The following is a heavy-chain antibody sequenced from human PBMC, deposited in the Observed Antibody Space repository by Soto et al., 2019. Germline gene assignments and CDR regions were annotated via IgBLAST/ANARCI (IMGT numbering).Heavy chain of an antibody. CDR3: ARGPNYDIVTRNYDGMDV. V-gene: IGHV1-18*01. D-gene: IGHD3-9*01. CDR2: ISAYNGNT. CDR1: GYTFSSYG. Sequence: QVQLVQSGAEVKKPGASVKVSCRASGYTFSSYGISWVRQAPGQGLEWMGWISAYNGNTNSAPKLQGRVTMTPDTPTSTAYMELRTLRSDDTDVYYCARGPNYDIVTRNYDGMDVWGQGTTVTVSS. J-gene: IGHJ6*02.